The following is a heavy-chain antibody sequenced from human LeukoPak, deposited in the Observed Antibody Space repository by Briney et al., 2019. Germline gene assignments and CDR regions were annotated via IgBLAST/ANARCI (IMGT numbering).Heavy chain of an antibody. CDR3: ARRAPSHDFDD. Sequence: TGGSLRLSCAASGFTFSSYSMNWVRQAPGKGLEWVAAISTTSGNIYYADSVKGRFTISSDNAKNSLYLQMNILRVEDTALYYCARRAPSHDFDDWGQGTLVTVSS. J-gene: IGHJ4*02. CDR1: GFTFSSYS. CDR2: ISTTSGNI. V-gene: IGHV3-21*01.